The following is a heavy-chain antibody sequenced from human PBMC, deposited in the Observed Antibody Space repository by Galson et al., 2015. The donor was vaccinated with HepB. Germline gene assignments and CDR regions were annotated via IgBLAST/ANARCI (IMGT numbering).Heavy chain of an antibody. J-gene: IGHJ3*02. CDR3: VSPLNSEGSYDAFDI. D-gene: IGHD1-26*01. V-gene: IGHV3-11*03. Sequence: SLRLSCAASGFTFSDYYMSWIRQASGKGLEWVSYISGSDSYINYADSVKGRFTMSRDNAKNSLYMQMSSLRAEDTAVYYCVSPLNSEGSYDAFDIWGQGTMVTVSS. CDR2: ISGSDSYI. CDR1: GFTFSDYY.